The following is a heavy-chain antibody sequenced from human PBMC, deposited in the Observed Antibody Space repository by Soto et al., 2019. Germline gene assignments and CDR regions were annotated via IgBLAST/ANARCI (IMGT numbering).Heavy chain of an antibody. CDR3: ARDGMTTGDT. CDR1: GVSVRSYT. V-gene: IGHV4-4*07. CDR2: VFSSGSA. Sequence: QLQLQESGPGQVRPSETLSLTCIVSGVSVRSYTWSWVRQPANKGLEWIGRVFSSGSATYNPSLKSRVSISMDTPENRISLKLDSVTAADAGVYFCARDGMTTGDTWGPGTLVTVSS. D-gene: IGHD2-21*02. J-gene: IGHJ4*02.